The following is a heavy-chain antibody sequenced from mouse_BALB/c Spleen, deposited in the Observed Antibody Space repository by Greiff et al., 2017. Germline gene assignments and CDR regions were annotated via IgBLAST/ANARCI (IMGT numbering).Heavy chain of an antibody. CDR1: GFNIKDTY. J-gene: IGHJ1*01. Sequence: VQLQQSGAELVKPGASVKLSCTASGFNIKDTYMHWVKQRPEQGLEWIGRIDPANGNTKYDPKFQGKATITADTSSNTAYLQLSSLTSEDTAVYYCARSGTGRWYFDVWGAGTTVTVSS. CDR3: ARSGTGRWYFDV. V-gene: IGHV14-3*02. D-gene: IGHD3-3*01. CDR2: IDPANGNT.